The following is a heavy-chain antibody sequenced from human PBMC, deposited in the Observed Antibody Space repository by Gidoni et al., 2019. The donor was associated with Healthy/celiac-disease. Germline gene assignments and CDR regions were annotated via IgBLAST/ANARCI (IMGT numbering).Heavy chain of an antibody. Sequence: QVQLVQSGAEVKKHGASVKVSCKASGYTFTSYAMHWVRQAPGQRLEWMGWINAGNSNTKYSHKFQGRVTITRDTSASTAYMELSSLRSEDTAVYYCARGQNPIVVVPAAILNYYYGMDVWGQGTTVTVSS. V-gene: IGHV1-3*01. CDR3: ARGQNPIVVVPAAILNYYYGMDV. CDR2: INAGNSNT. D-gene: IGHD2-2*02. CDR1: GYTFTSYA. J-gene: IGHJ6*02.